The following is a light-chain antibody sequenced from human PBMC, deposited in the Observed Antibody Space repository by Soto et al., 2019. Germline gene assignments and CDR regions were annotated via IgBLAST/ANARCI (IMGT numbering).Light chain of an antibody. CDR1: SSDVGSYNY. J-gene: IGLJ1*01. CDR2: EVT. Sequence: HSALTQPASVSGSPGQSITISCTGTSSDVGSYNYVSWHQQHPGQAPKLMIYEVTHRASGIPDRFSASKSGNTASLTISGLQAGDEADYYCSSYRSYSIYVFGTGTKVTVL. CDR3: SSYRSYSIYV. V-gene: IGLV2-14*01.